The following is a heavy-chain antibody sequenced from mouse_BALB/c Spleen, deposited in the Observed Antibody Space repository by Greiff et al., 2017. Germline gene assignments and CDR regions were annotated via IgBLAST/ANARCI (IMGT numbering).Heavy chain of an antibody. D-gene: IGHD2-2*01. CDR2: IDPANGNT. V-gene: IGHV14-3*02. Sequence: EVQLQQSGAELVKPGASVKLSCTASGFNIKDTYMHWVKQRPEQGLEWIGRIDPANGNTKYDPKFQGKATITADTSSNTAYLQLSSLTSEDTAVYYCARWLRLGYYAMDYWGQGTSVTVSS. CDR3: ARWLRLGYYAMDY. J-gene: IGHJ4*01. CDR1: GFNIKDTY.